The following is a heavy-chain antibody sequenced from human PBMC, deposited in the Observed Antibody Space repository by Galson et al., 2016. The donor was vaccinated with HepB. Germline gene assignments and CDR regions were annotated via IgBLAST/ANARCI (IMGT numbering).Heavy chain of an antibody. J-gene: IGHJ6*02. D-gene: IGHD3-9*01. CDR2: TYYRSKWYN. Sequence: CAISGDSVSSNSAAWNWIRQSPSRGLEWLGRTYYRSKWYNDYAVSVESRITINPDTSKNQVSLQLNAVTPEDTAVYYWARERLRYFDWLRNRYYYYGMDVWGQGTTVTVSS. CDR1: GDSVSSNSAA. V-gene: IGHV6-1*01. CDR3: ARERLRYFDWLRNRYYYYGMDV.